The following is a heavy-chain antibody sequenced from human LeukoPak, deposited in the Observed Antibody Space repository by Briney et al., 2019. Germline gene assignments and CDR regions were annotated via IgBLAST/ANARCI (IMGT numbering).Heavy chain of an antibody. Sequence: SETLSLTCTVSGGSISNSFYYWGWIRQPPGKGLEWIGYIYYSGSTNYNPSLKSRVTISVDTSKNQFSLKLSSVTAADTAVYYCAREAAAGLGIDYWGQGTLVTVSS. J-gene: IGHJ4*02. CDR2: IYYSGST. CDR1: GGSISNSFYY. V-gene: IGHV4-61*01. CDR3: AREAAAGLGIDY. D-gene: IGHD6-13*01.